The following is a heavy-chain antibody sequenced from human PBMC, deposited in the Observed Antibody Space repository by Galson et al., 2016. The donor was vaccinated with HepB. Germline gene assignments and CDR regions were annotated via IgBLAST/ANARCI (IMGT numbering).Heavy chain of an antibody. Sequence: SLRLSCAASGFTFSSYWMSWVRQAPGKGLEWVTNIKQDGGEKYYVDSVKGRFTISRDNAKKSLYLQMNSLRTEDTAMYYCARVFHNYDRSGYYYAVAPFGYWGQGTLVTVSS. CDR1: GFTFSSYW. CDR3: ARVFHNYDRSGYYYAVAPFGY. CDR2: IKQDGGEK. J-gene: IGHJ4*02. D-gene: IGHD3-22*01. V-gene: IGHV3-7*03.